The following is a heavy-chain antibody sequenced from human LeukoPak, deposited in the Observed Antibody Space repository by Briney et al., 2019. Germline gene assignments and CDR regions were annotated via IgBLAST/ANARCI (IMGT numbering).Heavy chain of an antibody. CDR1: GGSVSSSSYY. D-gene: IGHD3-22*01. J-gene: IGHJ6*03. V-gene: IGHV4-39*07. CDR2: IYYSGST. Sequence: PSETLSLTCTVSGGSVSSSSYYWGWIRQPPGKGLEWIGSIYYSGSTYYNPSLKSRVTISVDTSKNQFSLKLSSVTAADTAVYYCTRGSIAYYYMDVWGKGTTVTISS. CDR3: TRGSIAYYYMDV.